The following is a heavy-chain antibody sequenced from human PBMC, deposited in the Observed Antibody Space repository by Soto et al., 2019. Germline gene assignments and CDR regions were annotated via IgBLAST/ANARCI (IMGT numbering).Heavy chain of an antibody. CDR1: GFTFSSYA. CDR3: AKEANYDDSSGYYPEYFQH. CDR2: ISGSGGST. J-gene: IGHJ1*01. D-gene: IGHD3-22*01. V-gene: IGHV3-23*01. Sequence: PGGSLRLSCAASGFTFSSYAMSWVRQAPGKGLEWVSAISGSGGSTYYADSVKGRFTISRDNSKNTLYLQMNSLRAEDTAVYYCAKEANYDDSSGYYPEYFQHWGQGTLVTVSS.